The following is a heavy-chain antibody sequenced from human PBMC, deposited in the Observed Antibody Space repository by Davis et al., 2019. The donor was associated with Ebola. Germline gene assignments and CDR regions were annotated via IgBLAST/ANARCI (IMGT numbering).Heavy chain of an antibody. V-gene: IGHV3-23*01. Sequence: GESLKISCEASGFIFSNYAMTWLRQAPGKGPEWVSGISGRGYNTYYADSVKGRFTISRDNSKNKLFLQMHSLRVEDTAIYYCAKRGFIDDWAQGILVTVSS. J-gene: IGHJ4*02. CDR2: ISGRGYNT. CDR3: AKRGFIDD. CDR1: GFIFSNYA.